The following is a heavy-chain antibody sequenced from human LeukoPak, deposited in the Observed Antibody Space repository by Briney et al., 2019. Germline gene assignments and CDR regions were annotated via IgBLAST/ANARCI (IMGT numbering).Heavy chain of an antibody. CDR3: TRVRNSNNWWGAFDI. V-gene: IGHV1-18*04. CDR1: GYTFYT. CDR2: ISPNNGNT. D-gene: IGHD1-1*01. Sequence: ASVTVSFKAFGYTFYTFSCVRQAPGHRLEWVGWISPNNGNTHYAQGVQGRVTMTTDTSRSTAYMELRSPRSDATAVYYCTRVRNSNNWWGAFDIWGQGTMVTVSS. J-gene: IGHJ3*02.